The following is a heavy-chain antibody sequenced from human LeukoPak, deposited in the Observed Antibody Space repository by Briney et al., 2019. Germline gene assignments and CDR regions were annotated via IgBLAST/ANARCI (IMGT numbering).Heavy chain of an antibody. V-gene: IGHV1-2*02. CDR3: ARDLGILSAYYSNWFDP. CDR1: GYTFTGYY. CDR2: INPTICCT. J-gene: IGHJ5*02. D-gene: IGHD3-9*01. Sequence: ASGKVSCKASGYTFTGYYMHWGRQAPGQGGEWMGWINPTICCTNYAQNFHASVTITTDTSISTAYMELSRLRSDDTAVYYCARDLGILSAYYSNWFDPWGQGTLVTVSS.